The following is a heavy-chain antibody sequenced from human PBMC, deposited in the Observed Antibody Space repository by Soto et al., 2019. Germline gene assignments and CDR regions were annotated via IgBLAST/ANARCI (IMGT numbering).Heavy chain of an antibody. V-gene: IGHV1-69*12. CDR2: IMPIFRTP. CDR3: ARDNDRPQLGGNYYYILDV. CDR1: GGTFRNSA. J-gene: IGHJ6*02. Sequence: QVQLEQSGAEVKKPGSSVKLSCKASGGTFRNSAISWVRQAPGQGLEWMGGIMPIFRTPDYAQKFQGRVTITADASTNTAYMELSGLRSDDTAVYYCARDNDRPQLGGNYYYILDVWGHGTTVTVS. D-gene: IGHD1-1*01.